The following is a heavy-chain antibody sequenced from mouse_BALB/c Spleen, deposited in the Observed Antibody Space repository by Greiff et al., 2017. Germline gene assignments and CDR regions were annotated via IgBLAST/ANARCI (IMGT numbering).Heavy chain of an antibody. CDR1: GYSITSGYY. CDR2: ISYDGSN. V-gene: IGHV3-6*02. D-gene: IGHD3-3*01. J-gene: IGHJ1*01. Sequence: VQLKESGPGLVKPSQSLSLTCSVTGYSITSGYYWNWIRQFPGNKLEWMGYISYDGSNNYNPSLKNRISITRDTSKNQFFLKLNSVTTEDTATYYCARRAAWYFDVWGAGTTVTVSS. CDR3: ARRAAWYFDV.